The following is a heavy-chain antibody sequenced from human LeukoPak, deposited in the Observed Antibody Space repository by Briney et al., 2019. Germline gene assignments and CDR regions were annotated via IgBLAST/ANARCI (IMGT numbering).Heavy chain of an antibody. V-gene: IGHV4-31*03. CDR3: ARDRKEWLDGGFDY. D-gene: IGHD6-19*01. CDR1: GGSISSGGYY. Sequence: SSETLSLTCTVSGGSISSGGYYWSWIRQHPGKGLEWIGYIYYSGSTYYNPSLKSRVTISVDTSKNQFSLKLSSVTAADTAVYYCARDRKEWLDGGFDYWGQGTLVTVSS. CDR2: IYYSGST. J-gene: IGHJ4*02.